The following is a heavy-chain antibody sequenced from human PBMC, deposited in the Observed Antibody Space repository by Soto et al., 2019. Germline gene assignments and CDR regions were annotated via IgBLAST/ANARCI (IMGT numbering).Heavy chain of an antibody. J-gene: IGHJ4*02. CDR3: ARGIFGSGTANDY. CDR1: GFTFSGSC. Sequence: EVQLVESGGGLVQPGGSLRLSCAASGFTFSGSCTHWVRQAPGKGLVWVSRINGDGRGTSYADFVKGRFTISRDDATNTLFLQMNGLRAEDTAVYYCARGIFGSGTANDYWGQGTLVTVSS. CDR2: INGDGRGT. D-gene: IGHD3-10*01. V-gene: IGHV3-74*01.